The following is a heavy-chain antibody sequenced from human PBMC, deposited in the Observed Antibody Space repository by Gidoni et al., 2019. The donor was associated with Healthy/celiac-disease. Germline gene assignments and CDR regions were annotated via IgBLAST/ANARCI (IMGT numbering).Heavy chain of an antibody. CDR3: TTDTYYDILTGYIGDYYYMDV. Sequence: EVQLVESGGGWVKPGGSLRLSCAASGSPFSTAWMSWFREAQGKGLEWVGRIKSKTDGGTTEYAAPVKGRFTISRDDSKNTLYLQMNSLKTEDTAVYYCTTDTYYDILTGYIGDYYYMDVWGKGTTVTVSS. CDR1: GSPFSTAW. V-gene: IGHV3-15*01. D-gene: IGHD3-9*01. CDR2: IKSKTDGGTT. J-gene: IGHJ6*03.